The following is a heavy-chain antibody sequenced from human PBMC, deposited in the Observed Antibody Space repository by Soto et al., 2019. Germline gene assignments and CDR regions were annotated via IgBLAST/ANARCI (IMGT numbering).Heavy chain of an antibody. CDR3: ARGYNWNDVPLPGINWFDP. CDR2: TYYRSKWYN. V-gene: IGHV6-1*01. J-gene: IGHJ5*02. CDR1: GDSVSSNSAA. D-gene: IGHD1-20*01. Sequence: PSQTLSLTCAISGDSVSSNSAAWNWIRQSPSRGLEWLGRTYYRSKWYNDYAVSVKSRITINPDTSKNQFSLQLNSVTPEDTAVYYCARGYNWNDVPLPGINWFDPWGQGTLVTVS.